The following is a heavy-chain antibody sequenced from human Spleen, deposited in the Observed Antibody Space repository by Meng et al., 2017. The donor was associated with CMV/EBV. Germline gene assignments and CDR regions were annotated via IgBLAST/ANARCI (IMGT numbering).Heavy chain of an antibody. CDR3: EVLVPAAIPEAAVDYFDY. Sequence: ASVKVSCKASGYTFTGYYMHWVRQAPGQGLEWMGWINPNSGGTNYAQQFQGRVTMTRDTSISTAYMELSRLRSDDTAVYYCEVLVPAAIPEAAVDYFDYWGQGTLVTVSS. J-gene: IGHJ4*02. V-gene: IGHV1-2*02. D-gene: IGHD2-2*02. CDR2: INPNSGGT. CDR1: GYTFTGYY.